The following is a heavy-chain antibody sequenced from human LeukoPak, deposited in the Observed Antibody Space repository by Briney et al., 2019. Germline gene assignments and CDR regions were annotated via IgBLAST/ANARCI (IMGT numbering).Heavy chain of an antibody. D-gene: IGHD6-13*01. CDR3: ARSGGLYTSTWYFHH. CDR2: INHSGSP. Sequence: PSETLSLTCAVYGGSFSGYYWSWIRQPPGKGLEWIGEINHSGSPNYNPSLKSRVTISIDTSKNQFSLQLSSVTAADTAVYYCARSGGLYTSTWYFHHWGQGTLVTVSS. CDR1: GGSFSGYY. V-gene: IGHV4-34*01. J-gene: IGHJ1*01.